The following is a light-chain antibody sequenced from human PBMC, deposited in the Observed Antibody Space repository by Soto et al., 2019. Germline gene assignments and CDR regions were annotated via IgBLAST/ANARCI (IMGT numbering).Light chain of an antibody. CDR1: TSDVGGYDY. V-gene: IGLV2-14*01. CDR3: SSYTSSNTQV. J-gene: IGLJ2*01. CDR2: DVN. Sequence: QSALTQPASVSGSPGQSIAISCTGTTSDVGGYDYVSWYQQYPGKAPKLMIYDVNNRPSGVSNRFSGSKSGNTASQTISGLQADDDADYYCSSYTSSNTQVFGGGTQLTVL.